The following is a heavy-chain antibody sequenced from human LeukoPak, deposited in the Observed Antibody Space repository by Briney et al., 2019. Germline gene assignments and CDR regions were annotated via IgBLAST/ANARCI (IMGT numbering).Heavy chain of an antibody. CDR2: ISVSGGST. V-gene: IGHV3-23*01. D-gene: IGHD3-10*01. Sequence: GGSLRLSRAASGFTFSSYAMSWVRQAPGKGLEWVSPISVSGGSTYYAHSVRGRFTISRDNSKNTLYLQMNSLRAEDTAVCYCANHPRVLLLWFWDLWGAFDIWGQGTMVTVSS. CDR3: ANHPRVLLLWFWDLWGAFDI. J-gene: IGHJ3*02. CDR1: GFTFSSYA.